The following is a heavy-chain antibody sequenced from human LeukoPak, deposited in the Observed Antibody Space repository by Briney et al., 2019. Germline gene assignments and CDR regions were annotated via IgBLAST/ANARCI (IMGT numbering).Heavy chain of an antibody. J-gene: IGHJ5*02. Sequence: ASVKVSCKASGYTFTSYDINWVRQATGQGLEWMGWMNPNSGNTGYAQKFQGRVTMTRNTSISTAYMELSSLRSEDTAVYYCARGHKTTIFGVVIIRGVWFDPWGQGTLVTVPS. CDR2: MNPNSGNT. D-gene: IGHD3-3*01. CDR3: ARGHKTTIFGVVIIRGVWFDP. CDR1: GYTFTSYD. V-gene: IGHV1-8*01.